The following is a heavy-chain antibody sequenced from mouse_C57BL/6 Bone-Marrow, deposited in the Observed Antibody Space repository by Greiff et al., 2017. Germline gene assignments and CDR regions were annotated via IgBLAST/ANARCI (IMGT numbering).Heavy chain of an antibody. J-gene: IGHJ3*01. CDR3: TPYDYEGPGLAY. D-gene: IGHD2-4*01. Sequence: EVQLQQSGAELVRPGASVKLSCTASGFNIKDDYMHWVKQRPEQGLEWIGWIYPENGDTEYASKFQGKATITADTSSNTAYLQLSSLTSEDSAVYYCTPYDYEGPGLAYWGQGTGVTVSA. V-gene: IGHV14-4*01. CDR2: IYPENGDT. CDR1: GFNIKDDY.